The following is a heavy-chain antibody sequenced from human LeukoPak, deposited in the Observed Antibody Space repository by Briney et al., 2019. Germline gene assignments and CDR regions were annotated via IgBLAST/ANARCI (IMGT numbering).Heavy chain of an antibody. CDR1: GYTFTSYD. J-gene: IGHJ5*02. D-gene: IGHD4-17*01. V-gene: IGHV1-8*01. CDR2: MNPNSGNT. Sequence: ASVKVSCKASGYTFTSYDINWVRQATGQGLEWMGWMNPNSGNTGYAQKFQGRVTMTRNTSISTAYMELSSLRSEDTAVYYCARVQNYGDYVTWWLDPWGQGTLVTVSS. CDR3: ARVQNYGDYVTWWLDP.